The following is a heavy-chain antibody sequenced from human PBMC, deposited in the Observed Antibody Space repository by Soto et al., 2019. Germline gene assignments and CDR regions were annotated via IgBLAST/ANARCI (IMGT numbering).Heavy chain of an antibody. V-gene: IGHV4-39*01. J-gene: IGHJ5*02. Sequence: SDTLSLTCTVSGGSISSSSYYWGWIRQPPGKGLEWIGSIYYSGSTYYNPSLKSRVTISVDTSKNQFSLKLSSVTAADTAVYYCARRQKKNWFDPWGQGTLVTVSS. CDR2: IYYSGST. CDR1: GGSISSSSYY. CDR3: ARRQKKNWFDP.